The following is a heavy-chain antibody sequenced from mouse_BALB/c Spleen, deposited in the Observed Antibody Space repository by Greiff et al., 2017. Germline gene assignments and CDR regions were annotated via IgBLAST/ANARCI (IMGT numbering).Heavy chain of an antibody. CDR2: IDPENGNT. CDR1: GFNIKDYY. J-gene: IGHJ3*01. V-gene: IGHV14-1*02. D-gene: IGHD1-1*01. CDR3: ASYYYGSSPY. Sequence: VHVKQSGAELVRPGALVKLSCKASGFNIKDYYMHWVKQRPEQGLEWIGWIDPENGNTIYDPKFQGKASITADTSSNTAYLQLSSLTSEDTAVYYCASYYYGSSPYWGQGTLVTVSA.